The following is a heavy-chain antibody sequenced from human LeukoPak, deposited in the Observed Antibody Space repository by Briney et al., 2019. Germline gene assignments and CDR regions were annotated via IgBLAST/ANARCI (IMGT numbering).Heavy chain of an antibody. CDR1: GYTFTSYY. CDR3: ARGRGGDTAMMG. CDR2: IYPSGGST. J-gene: IGHJ4*02. Sequence: ASVKVSCEASGYTFTSYYIHWVRQAPGQGLEWMGIIYPSGGSTSYAQKFQDRVTMTTDTSTSTVYMELSNLRSEDTAVYYCARGRGGDTAMMGWGQGTLITVSS. D-gene: IGHD5-18*01. V-gene: IGHV1-46*01.